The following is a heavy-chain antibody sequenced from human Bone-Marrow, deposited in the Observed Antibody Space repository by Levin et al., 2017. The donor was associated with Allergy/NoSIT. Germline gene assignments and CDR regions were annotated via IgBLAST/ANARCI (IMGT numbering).Heavy chain of an antibody. CDR2: INPHNGDT. J-gene: IGHJ4*01. CDR1: GYTFTGYY. D-gene: IGHD3-22*01. Sequence: GESLKISCKVSGYTFTGYYLQWVRQAPGQGLEWLGWINPHNGDTDFAQKFQGRVTMTRDTSIRTAYMELTSPKSDDTAVYFCARRSDNTGYPFDYWGQGTLVTVSS. V-gene: IGHV1-2*02. CDR3: ARRSDNTGYPFDY.